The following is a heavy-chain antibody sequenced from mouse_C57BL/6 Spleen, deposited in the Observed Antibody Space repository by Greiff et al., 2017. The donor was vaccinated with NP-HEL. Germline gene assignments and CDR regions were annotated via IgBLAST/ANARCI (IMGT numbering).Heavy chain of an antibody. J-gene: IGHJ4*01. D-gene: IGHD3-2*02. CDR3: QLRLPYAMDY. CDR1: GYTFTSYW. CDR2: IYPSDSET. Sequence: QVQLQQPGAELVRPGSSVKLSCKASGYTFTSYWMDWVKQRPGQGLEWIGNIYPSDSETHYNQKFKDKATLTVDKSSSAAYMQLSSLTSEDSAVYYCQLRLPYAMDYWGQGTSVTVSS. V-gene: IGHV1-61*01.